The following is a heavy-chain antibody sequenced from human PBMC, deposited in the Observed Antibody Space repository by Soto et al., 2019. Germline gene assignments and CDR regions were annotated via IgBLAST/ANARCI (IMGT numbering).Heavy chain of an antibody. CDR3: ARAYEGDYFDY. Sequence: QVQLLGLGGGWAKLGGSLGLSCEALGLPLISIARHWAAKVQAKGLEWVAVISYDGSNKYYADSVKGRFTISRDNSKNTLYLQMNSLRAEDTAVYYCARAYEGDYFDYWGQGTLVTVSS. J-gene: IGHJ4*02. D-gene: IGHD3-16*01. V-gene: IGHV3-30-3*01. CDR2: ISYDGSNK. CDR1: GLPLISIA.